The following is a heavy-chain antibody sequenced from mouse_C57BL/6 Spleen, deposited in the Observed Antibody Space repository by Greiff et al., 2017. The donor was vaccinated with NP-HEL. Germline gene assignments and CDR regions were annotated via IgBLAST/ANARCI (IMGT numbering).Heavy chain of an antibody. J-gene: IGHJ1*03. V-gene: IGHV1-69*01. CDR2: IDPSDSYT. CDR3: ARGDYYGSSYGYFDV. CDR1: GYTFTSYW. Sequence: VQLHQPGAELVMPGASVKLSCKASGYTFTSYWMHWVKQRPGQGLEWIGEIDPSDSYTKYNQKFKGKSTLTVDKSSSTAYMQLSSLTSEDSAVYYCARGDYYGSSYGYFDVWGTGTTVTVSS. D-gene: IGHD1-1*01.